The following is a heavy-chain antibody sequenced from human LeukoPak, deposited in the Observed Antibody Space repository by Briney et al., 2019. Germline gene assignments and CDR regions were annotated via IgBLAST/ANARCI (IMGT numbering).Heavy chain of an antibody. J-gene: IGHJ4*02. D-gene: IGHD3-10*01. CDR1: GYTFTSYG. Sequence: ASVKVSCKASGYTFTSYGITWVRQAPGQGLEWMGWSSMGWISTYNANTQHAQKLQGRVTMTTDTSTSTAYMELRSLRYDDTAVYYCARGRFGDISFDYWGQGTLVTVSS. V-gene: IGHV1-18*01. CDR3: ARGRFGDISFDY. CDR2: ISTYNANT.